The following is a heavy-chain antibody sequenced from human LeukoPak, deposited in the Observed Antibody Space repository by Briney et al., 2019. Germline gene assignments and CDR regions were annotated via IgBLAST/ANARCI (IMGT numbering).Heavy chain of an antibody. CDR2: IYHSGST. D-gene: IGHD3-9*01. CDR3: ARARYFDWLSSSFDY. J-gene: IGHJ4*02. V-gene: IGHV4-4*02. CDR1: GGSISNSNW. Sequence: SGTLSLTCAVSGGSISNSNWWSWVRRPPGKGLEWIGEIYHSGSTNYNPSLKSRVTISVDKSKNQFSLKLRSVTAADTAVYYCARARYFDWLSSSFDYWGQGALVTVSS.